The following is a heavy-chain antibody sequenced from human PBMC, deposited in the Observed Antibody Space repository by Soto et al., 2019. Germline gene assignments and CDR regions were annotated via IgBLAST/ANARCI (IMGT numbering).Heavy chain of an antibody. V-gene: IGHV1-18*01. CDR1: GYTFTSYG. CDR2: ISAYNGNT. CDR3: ARQVVVVAATSYGMDV. J-gene: IGHJ6*02. D-gene: IGHD2-15*01. Sequence: QVQLVQSGAEVKKPGASVKVSCKASGYTFTSYGISWVRQAPGQGLEWMGWISAYNGNTNYAQKLQGRVTMTTDTGTXXAYMELRSLRSDDTAVYYCARQVVVVAATSYGMDVWGQGTTVTVSS.